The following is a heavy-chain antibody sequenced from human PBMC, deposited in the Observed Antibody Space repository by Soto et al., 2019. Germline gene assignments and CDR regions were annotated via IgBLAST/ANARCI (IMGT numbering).Heavy chain of an antibody. Sequence: ELQLVESGGGLVQPGGSLRLSCAASEFTLSSYSMNWVRQAPGKGLEWVAYISSSSRTIYYADSVKGRFTISRDSAKNSLYLQMNSLRAEDTAVYYCASDEWQYCSGDSCLDAFDIWGQGTMVTVSS. CDR2: ISSSSRTI. V-gene: IGHV3-48*01. CDR3: ASDEWQYCSGDSCLDAFDI. CDR1: EFTLSSYS. J-gene: IGHJ3*02. D-gene: IGHD2-15*01.